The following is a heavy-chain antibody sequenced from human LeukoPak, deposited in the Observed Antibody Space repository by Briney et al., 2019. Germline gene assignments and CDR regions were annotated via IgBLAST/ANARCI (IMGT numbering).Heavy chain of an antibody. Sequence: SETLSLTCTVSGGSISSYYWRWIRQPPGKGLEWIGYIYYSGSTNYNPSLKSRVTISVDTSKNQFSLKLSSVTAADTAVYYCARTRLREYYYDSSGYYYYYFDYWGQGTLVTVSS. CDR3: ARTRLREYYYDSSGYYYYYFDY. J-gene: IGHJ4*02. CDR1: GGSISSYY. CDR2: IYYSGST. D-gene: IGHD3-22*01. V-gene: IGHV4-59*08.